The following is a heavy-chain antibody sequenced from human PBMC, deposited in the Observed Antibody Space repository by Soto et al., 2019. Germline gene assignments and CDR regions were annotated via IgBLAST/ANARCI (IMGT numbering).Heavy chain of an antibody. D-gene: IGHD1-1*01. V-gene: IGHV4-4*02. CDR1: GGSISSNNW. CDR2: ISYSGNT. J-gene: IGHJ5*02. Sequence: QVLLQESGPGLVKPSGTLSLTCAVSGGSISSNNWWSWVRQPPRKGLEWIGEISYSGNTNYNPSLSSRVTISVDKSKNRFSLNMTFVTAADTAVYYCARFNYNWFDPWGQGTLVTVSS. CDR3: ARFNYNWFDP.